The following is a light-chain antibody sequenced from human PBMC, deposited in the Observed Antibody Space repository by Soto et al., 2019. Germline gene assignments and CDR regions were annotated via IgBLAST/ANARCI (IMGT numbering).Light chain of an antibody. V-gene: IGKV3-20*01. CDR2: GAS. CDR1: QSVSSSY. CDR3: QQYAGSRT. J-gene: IGKJ1*01. Sequence: EIGLTQSPGTLSLSPGERATLSCRASQSVSSSYLAWYQQKPGQAPRLLIYGASSRATGIPDRFSGSGSGTDFTLTISRLEPEDFAVYYCQQYAGSRTFGQGTKVEIK.